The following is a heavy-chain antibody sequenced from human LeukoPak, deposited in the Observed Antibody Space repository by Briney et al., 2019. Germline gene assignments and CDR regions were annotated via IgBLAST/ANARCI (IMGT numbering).Heavy chain of an antibody. CDR2: ISSDGSTT. V-gene: IGHV3-74*03. Sequence: PGGSLRLSCAASGFTFHRYWMHWVRQAPGKGPVWVSRISSDGSTTTYADFVKGRFTISRDNAKNSLYLQMNSLRAEDTAVYYCARDSRGAFDYWGQGTLVTVSS. CDR3: ARDSRGAFDY. D-gene: IGHD3-10*01. CDR1: GFTFHRYW. J-gene: IGHJ4*02.